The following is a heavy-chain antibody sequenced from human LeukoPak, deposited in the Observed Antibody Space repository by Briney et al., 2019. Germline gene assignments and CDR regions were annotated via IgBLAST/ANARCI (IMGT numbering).Heavy chain of an antibody. Sequence: SETLSLTCAVYGGSFSGYYWSWIRQPPGKGLEWIGEINHSGSTNYNPSLKSRVTISVDTSKNQFSLKLSSVTAADTAVYYCARAAAAGGHYFDYGGKGTLVTVSS. D-gene: IGHD6-13*01. CDR2: INHSGST. CDR3: ARAAAAGGHYFDY. CDR1: GGSFSGYY. J-gene: IGHJ4*02. V-gene: IGHV4-34*01.